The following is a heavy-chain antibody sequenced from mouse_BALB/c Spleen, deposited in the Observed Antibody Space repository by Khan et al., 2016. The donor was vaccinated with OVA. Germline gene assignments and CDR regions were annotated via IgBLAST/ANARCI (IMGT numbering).Heavy chain of an antibody. CDR3: TRPIYYYDVMDY. CDR2: IDPANGNT. Sequence: VQLQQPGAEVVKPGASVKLSCTASGFNIKDTYIHWVKQRPEQGLEWIGRIDPANGNTKYDPKFQGKATITADTSSNTPYLQLSSLTSEDTAVYYCTRPIYYYDVMDYWGQGTSVTVSS. CDR1: GFNIKDTY. V-gene: IGHV14-3*02. D-gene: IGHD1-1*01. J-gene: IGHJ4*01.